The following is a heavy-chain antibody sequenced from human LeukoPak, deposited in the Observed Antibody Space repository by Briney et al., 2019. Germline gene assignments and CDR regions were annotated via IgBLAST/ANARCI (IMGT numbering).Heavy chain of an antibody. V-gene: IGHV3-53*01. CDR3: AKDSPVATW. J-gene: IGHJ4*02. D-gene: IGHD1-26*01. Sequence: GGSLRLSCAASGFTVSSNYMSWVRQAPGKGLEWLSYISISNTIYYAASVKGRFTISRDNSKNTLYLQMDSLRADDTAKYYCAKDSPVATWWGQGTLVTVSS. CDR2: ISISNTI. CDR1: GFTVSSNY.